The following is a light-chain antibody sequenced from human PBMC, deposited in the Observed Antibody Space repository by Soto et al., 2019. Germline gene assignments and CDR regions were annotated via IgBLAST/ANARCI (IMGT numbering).Light chain of an antibody. J-gene: IGKJ4*01. Sequence: DIQMTQSPSSLSASVGDRVTITCRASQSISSYLNWYQQKPGKAPKLLIYAASSFQSGVPSRFSGSGSGTDCTLTISSLQPDDFATYYGQQSYSTPPSRDFGGGTMVVIK. CDR1: QSISSY. CDR3: QQSYSTPPSRD. CDR2: AAS. V-gene: IGKV1-39*01.